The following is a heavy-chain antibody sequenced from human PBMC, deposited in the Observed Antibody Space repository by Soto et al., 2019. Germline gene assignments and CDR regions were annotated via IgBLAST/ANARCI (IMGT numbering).Heavy chain of an antibody. CDR2: INPNSGGT. J-gene: IGHJ4*02. CDR1: GYTFSGFY. D-gene: IGHD6-19*01. CDR3: ASAAVTGTAGLDF. V-gene: IGHV1-2*02. Sequence: VASVKVSCKASGYTFSGFYMHWVRQAPGQGLEWMGWINPNSGGTKSAEKFQGMVTMTRDTSISTAYMELSRLTSDDTAVYYCASAAVTGTAGLDFWGQGTQVTVSS.